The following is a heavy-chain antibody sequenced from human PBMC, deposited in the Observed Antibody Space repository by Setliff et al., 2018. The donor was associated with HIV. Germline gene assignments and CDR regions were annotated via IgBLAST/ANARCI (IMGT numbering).Heavy chain of an antibody. V-gene: IGHV3-64D*06. Sequence: GSLRLSCLVSGFTVSTYSLNWARQAPGKRPEYVAALSRGGDNTKYADSLKGRFIISRDTSKHTLYLQMSSLRPDDTAIYYCVKPYTGYYYESSGLYAMDVWGQGTTVTVSS. D-gene: IGHD3-22*01. CDR1: GFTVSTYS. CDR2: LSRGGDNT. J-gene: IGHJ6*02. CDR3: VKPYTGYYYESSGLYAMDV.